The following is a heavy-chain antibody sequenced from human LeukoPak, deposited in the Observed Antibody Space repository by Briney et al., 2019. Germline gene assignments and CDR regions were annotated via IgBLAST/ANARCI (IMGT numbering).Heavy chain of an antibody. CDR3: ARGRIAVADIFDY. Sequence: SETLSLTCAVSGGSISSSNWWSWVRQPPGKGLEWIGEIYHSGSTNYNPSLKSRVTISVDKSKNQFSLKLSSVTAADTAVYYCARGRIAVADIFDYWGQGTLVTASS. V-gene: IGHV4-4*02. J-gene: IGHJ4*02. CDR2: IYHSGST. D-gene: IGHD6-19*01. CDR1: GGSISSSNW.